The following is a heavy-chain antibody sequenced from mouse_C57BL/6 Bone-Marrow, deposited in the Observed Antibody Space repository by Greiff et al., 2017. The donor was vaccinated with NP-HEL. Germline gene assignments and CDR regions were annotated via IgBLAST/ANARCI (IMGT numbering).Heavy chain of an antibody. CDR2: IWRGGST. Sequence: QVQLQQSGPGLVQPSQSLSITCTVSGFSLTSYGVHWVRQSPGKGLEWLGVIWRGGSTDYNAAFLSRLSISKDNSKSQIFFKMDSMQADDTALYYCAKNWGITTVVALDYWGQGTTVTVSS. D-gene: IGHD1-1*01. CDR1: GFSLTSYG. CDR3: AKNWGITTVVALDY. J-gene: IGHJ2*01. V-gene: IGHV2-5*01.